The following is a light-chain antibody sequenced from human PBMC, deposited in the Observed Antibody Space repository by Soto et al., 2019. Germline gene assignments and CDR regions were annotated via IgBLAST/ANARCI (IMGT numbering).Light chain of an antibody. V-gene: IGKV1-39*01. CDR1: QNIANY. CDR2: AAS. CDR3: QHSYTTPIT. Sequence: DIQMTQSPSPLSASVGDRVTITCRASQNIANYLNWYQQKPGKAPNLLIYAASSLQSGVPSRFSGSGSGTDFTLTISSLQPEDFATYYCQHSYTTPITFGQGTRLEIK. J-gene: IGKJ5*01.